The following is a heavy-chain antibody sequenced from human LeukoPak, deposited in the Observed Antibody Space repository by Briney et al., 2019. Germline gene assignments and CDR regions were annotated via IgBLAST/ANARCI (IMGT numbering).Heavy chain of an antibody. CDR3: ARGFVAATPYPHDY. D-gene: IGHD2-15*01. Sequence: ASVKVSCKASGYSFTSYPIIWVRQAPGQGLEWMGWINPNSGGTNYAQKFQGRVTMARDTSISTAYMELSRLRSDDTAVYYCARGFVAATPYPHDYWGQGTLVTVSS. J-gene: IGHJ4*02. V-gene: IGHV1-2*02. CDR2: INPNSGGT. CDR1: GYSFTSYP.